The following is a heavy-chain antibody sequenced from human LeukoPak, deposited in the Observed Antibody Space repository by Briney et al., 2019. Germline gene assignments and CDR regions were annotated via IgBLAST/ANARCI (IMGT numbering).Heavy chain of an antibody. Sequence: GGSLRLSCAASGFTFSSYGMHWVRQAPGKGLEWVAFIRYDGSNRYYADSVKGRFTISRDNSKNTLYLQMNSLRAEDTAVYYCAKSGPAAVNVDYWGQGTLVTVSS. CDR3: AKSGPAAVNVDY. CDR2: IRYDGSNR. D-gene: IGHD2-2*01. V-gene: IGHV3-30*02. CDR1: GFTFSSYG. J-gene: IGHJ4*02.